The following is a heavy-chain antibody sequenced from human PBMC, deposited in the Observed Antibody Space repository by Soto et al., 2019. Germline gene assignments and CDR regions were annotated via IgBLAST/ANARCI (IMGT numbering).Heavy chain of an antibody. J-gene: IGHJ4*02. Sequence: VSGPTLVNPTQTLTLTCTFSGFSLTTSGVGVGWIRQPPGKALERLELIYWDDDERYSPSLQSRLTITKDNSKNQVGLTMTNMDPVDTATYYCAHMTTVTTFDSWGQGTLVTVSS. CDR2: IYWDDDE. CDR3: AHMTTVTTFDS. D-gene: IGHD4-17*01. V-gene: IGHV2-5*02. CDR1: GFSLTTSGVG.